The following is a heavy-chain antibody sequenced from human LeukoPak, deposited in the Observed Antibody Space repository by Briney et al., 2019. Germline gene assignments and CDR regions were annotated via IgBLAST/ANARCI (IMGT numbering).Heavy chain of an antibody. J-gene: IGHJ5*02. V-gene: IGHV1-2*02. D-gene: IGHD3-10*01. CDR2: INPNSGGT. CDR3: ARGRFGEWDNWFDP. Sequence: GASVKVSCKASGYTFTGYYMHWVRQAPGQGLEWMGWINPNSGGTNYAQKFQGRVTMTRDMSISTAYMELSRLTSDDTAVYFCARGRFGEWDNWFDPWGQGTLVTVSS. CDR1: GYTFTGYY.